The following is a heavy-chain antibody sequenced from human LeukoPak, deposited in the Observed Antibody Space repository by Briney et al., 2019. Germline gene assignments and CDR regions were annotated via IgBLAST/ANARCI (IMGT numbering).Heavy chain of an antibody. CDR3: ASLLSPGYCSSTSCQEH. J-gene: IGHJ4*02. CDR1: GGSISSGGYY. CDR2: IYYSGST. V-gene: IGHV4-31*03. Sequence: SGTLSLTCTVSGGSISSGGYYWSWIRQHPGKGLEWIGYIYYSGSTYYNPSLKSRVTISVDTSKNQFSLKLSSVTAADTAVYYCASLLSPGYCSSTSCQEHWGQGTLVTVSS. D-gene: IGHD2-2*01.